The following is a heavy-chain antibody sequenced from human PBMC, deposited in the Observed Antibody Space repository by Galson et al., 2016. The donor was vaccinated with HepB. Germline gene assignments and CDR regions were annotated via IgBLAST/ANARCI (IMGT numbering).Heavy chain of an antibody. V-gene: IGHV3-30*03. CDR3: ARHFSGSY. CDR1: GFTVSSNY. Sequence: SLRLSCAASGFTVSSNYMSWVRQAPGKGLEWVAVISYAGSNKYYADSVKGRFTISRDNSKNTLFLQMNSLRAEDTAVYYCARHFSGSYLGQGTLVTVSS. D-gene: IGHD3-22*01. CDR2: ISYAGSNK. J-gene: IGHJ4*02.